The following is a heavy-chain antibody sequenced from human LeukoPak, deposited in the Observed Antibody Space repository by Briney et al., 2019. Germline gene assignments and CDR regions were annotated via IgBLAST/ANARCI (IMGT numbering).Heavy chain of an antibody. V-gene: IGHV4-34*01. D-gene: IGHD6-6*01. CDR2: INHSGST. J-gene: IGHJ5*02. CDR3: ARGSSAGRLYNWFDP. CDR1: GGSFSGYY. Sequence: SETLSLTCAVYGGSFSGYYWSWIRQPPGKGLEWIGEINHSGSTNYNPSLKSRVTISVDTSKNQFSLKLSSVTAADTAVYYCARGSSAGRLYNWFDPWGQGTLATVSS.